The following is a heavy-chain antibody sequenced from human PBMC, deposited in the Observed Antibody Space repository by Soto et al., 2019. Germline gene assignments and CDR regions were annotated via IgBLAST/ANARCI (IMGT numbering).Heavy chain of an antibody. Sequence: QVQLVQSGAEVKKPGSSVKVSCKASGGTFSSYAISWVRQAPGQGLEWMGGIIPIFGTANYAQKFQGRVTITADESTRPGYMELSSLRSEETAVFFCSRAPSSNYYDCSGYFSWYFDLWGRGTLVTVSS. CDR3: SRAPSSNYYDCSGYFSWYFDL. D-gene: IGHD3-22*01. J-gene: IGHJ2*01. V-gene: IGHV1-69*01. CDR2: IIPIFGTA. CDR1: GGTFSSYA.